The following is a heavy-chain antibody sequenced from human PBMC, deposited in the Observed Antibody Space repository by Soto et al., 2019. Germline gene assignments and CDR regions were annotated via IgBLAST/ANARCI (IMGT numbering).Heavy chain of an antibody. Sequence: PSETLSLTCTVSGGSTSSSSYYWGWIRQPPGKGLEWIGEVTRSGSTNYNPSLKSRVTISIDTSNKHLSLHLSSVTAADTAVYYCARQKVSRFYGEVDFFDYWGLGTLVTV. J-gene: IGHJ4*02. V-gene: IGHV4-39*07. CDR1: GGSTSSSSYY. D-gene: IGHD4-17*01. CDR2: VTRSGST. CDR3: ARQKVSRFYGEVDFFDY.